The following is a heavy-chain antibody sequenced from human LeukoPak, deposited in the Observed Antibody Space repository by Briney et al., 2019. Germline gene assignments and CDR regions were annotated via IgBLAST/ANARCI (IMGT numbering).Heavy chain of an antibody. CDR1: GFTFSSYG. CDR3: AKDGAYYDSSGYYSDYFDY. J-gene: IGHJ4*02. CDR2: ISGSGGST. Sequence: PGGSLRLSCAASGFTFSSYGMSWVRQAPGKGLEWVSAISGSGGSTYYADSVKGRFTISRDNSKNTLYLQMNSLRAEDTAVYYCAKDGAYYDSSGYYSDYFDYWGQGTLVTVSS. V-gene: IGHV3-23*01. D-gene: IGHD3-22*01.